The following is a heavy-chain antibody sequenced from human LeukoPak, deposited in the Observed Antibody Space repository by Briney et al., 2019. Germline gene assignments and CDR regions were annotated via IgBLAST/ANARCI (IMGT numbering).Heavy chain of an antibody. D-gene: IGHD6-19*01. CDR2: ISGSGGST. Sequence: GGSLRLSCAASGFTFSSYAMSWVRQAPGKGLEWVSAISGSGGSTDYADSVKGRFTISRDNSKNTLYLQMNSLRAEDTAVYYCAKGQAVAGTFYYYYYGMDVWGKGTTVTVSS. V-gene: IGHV3-23*01. CDR1: GFTFSSYA. CDR3: AKGQAVAGTFYYYYYGMDV. J-gene: IGHJ6*04.